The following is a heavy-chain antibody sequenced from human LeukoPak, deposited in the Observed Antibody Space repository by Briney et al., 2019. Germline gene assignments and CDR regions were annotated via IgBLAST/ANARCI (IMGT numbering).Heavy chain of an antibody. V-gene: IGHV1-69*13. Sequence: ASVKVSCKASGGTFSSCAISWVRQAPGQGLEWIGGIIPIFGTANYAQKFQGRVTITADESTSTAYMELSSLRSEDTAVYYCARDDWNDEGAVRVYWGQGTLVTVSS. CDR3: ARDDWNDEGAVRVY. CDR1: GGTFSSCA. D-gene: IGHD1-1*01. CDR2: IIPIFGTA. J-gene: IGHJ4*02.